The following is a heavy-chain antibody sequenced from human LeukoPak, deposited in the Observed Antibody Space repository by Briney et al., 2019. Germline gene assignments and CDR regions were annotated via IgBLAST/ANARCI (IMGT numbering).Heavy chain of an antibody. D-gene: IGHD1-26*01. CDR2: VNPNSGGT. CDR3: AKTPGGELLFAD. Sequence: ASVKVSCKASGYTFTDYYIHWVRQAPGQGLEWMGGVNPNSGGTNYAQKFQGRVTMTRDTSISTVYMELSSLRSDDTAVYYCAKTPGGELLFADWGQGTLVTVSS. J-gene: IGHJ4*02. V-gene: IGHV1-2*02. CDR1: GYTFTDYY.